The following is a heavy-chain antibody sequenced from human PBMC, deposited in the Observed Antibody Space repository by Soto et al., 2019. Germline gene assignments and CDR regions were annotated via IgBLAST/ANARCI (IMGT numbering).Heavy chain of an antibody. J-gene: IGHJ4*02. CDR2: MNPNSGNT. V-gene: IGHV1-8*01. CDR1: GYTFTSYD. CDR3: ARTWGDLDY. D-gene: IGHD3-16*01. Sequence: AIVKVSCKASGYTFTSYDINWVRQATEQGLEWMGWMNPNSGNTGYAQKFQGRVTMTRNTSIRTAYMELSSLTSEDTAVYYCARTWGDLDYWGQGTLVTVSS.